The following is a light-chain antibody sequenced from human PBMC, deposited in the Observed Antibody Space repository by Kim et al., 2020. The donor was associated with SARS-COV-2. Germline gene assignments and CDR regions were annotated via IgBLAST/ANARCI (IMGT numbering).Light chain of an antibody. J-gene: IGLJ2*01. Sequence: GQKVPSSCSGSSSNIGNNYVSWYQQLPGTAPKLLIYDNNKRPSGIPDRFSGSKSGTSATLGITGLQTGDEADYYCGTWDSSLSAGVFGGGTQLTVL. V-gene: IGLV1-51*01. CDR1: SSNIGNNY. CDR2: DNN. CDR3: GTWDSSLSAGV.